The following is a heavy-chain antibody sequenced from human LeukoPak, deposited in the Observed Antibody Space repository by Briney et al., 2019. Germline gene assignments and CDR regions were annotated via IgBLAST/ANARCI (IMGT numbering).Heavy chain of an antibody. CDR3: ARDGSLPDY. J-gene: IGHJ4*02. CDR1: GFXFSRYW. CDR2: ITSDGGTT. V-gene: IGHV3-74*01. Sequence: PGGSLRLSCAASGFXFSRYWIHWVRQAPGKGLVRVSRITSDGGTTSYADSVKGRFTISRDNAKNTLYLQMNSLRDEDTAVYYCARDGSLPDYWGQGTLVTVSS. D-gene: IGHD2-15*01.